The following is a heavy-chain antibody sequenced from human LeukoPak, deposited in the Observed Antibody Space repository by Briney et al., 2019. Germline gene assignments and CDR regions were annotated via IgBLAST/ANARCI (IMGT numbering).Heavy chain of an antibody. J-gene: IGHJ5*02. D-gene: IGHD2-2*02. CDR2: IYYSGST. CDR3: ARLVVPAAIERHYYGSGIPGVSWFDP. CDR1: GGSISSSSYY. Sequence: PSETLSLTCTVSGGSISSSSYYWGWIRQPPGKGLEWIGSIYYSGSTYYNPSLKSRVTMSVDTSKNQFSLKLSSVTAADTAVYYCARLVVPAAIERHYYGSGIPGVSWFDPWGQGTLVTVSS. V-gene: IGHV4-39*07.